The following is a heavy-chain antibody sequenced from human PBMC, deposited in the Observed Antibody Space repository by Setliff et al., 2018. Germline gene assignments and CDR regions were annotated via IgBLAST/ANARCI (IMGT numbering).Heavy chain of an antibody. D-gene: IGHD2-2*01. CDR2: LYHSGTT. Sequence: PSETLSLTCNVSGASVSSHYWDWIRQPPGKGLEWIGSLYHSGTTYYNPSLKSRVTIFVDTSKNQFSLNLNSVTAADTGVYYCASCRYQVPYDYWGQGILVTVSS. CDR3: ASCRYQVPYDY. J-gene: IGHJ4*02. CDR1: GASVSSHY. V-gene: IGHV4-59*05.